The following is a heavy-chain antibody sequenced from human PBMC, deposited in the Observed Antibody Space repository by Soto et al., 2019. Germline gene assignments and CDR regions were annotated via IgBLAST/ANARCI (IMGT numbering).Heavy chain of an antibody. CDR3: SGGVGYAF. CDR1: ESTVSRDW. Sequence: EVHLVESGGGLVQTGGSLRLSCAIFESTVSRDWMNWVRQAPGKGLEWVAHINQDGSEKYYVDSVKGRFTISRDNAKKSLYLQMNSQRPADTAMYYCSGGVGYAFWGQGTLVTVSS. J-gene: IGHJ4*02. V-gene: IGHV3-7*04. CDR2: INQDGSEK. D-gene: IGHD2-8*02.